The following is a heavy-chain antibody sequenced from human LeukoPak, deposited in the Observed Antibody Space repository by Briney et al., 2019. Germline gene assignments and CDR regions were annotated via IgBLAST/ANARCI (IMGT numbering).Heavy chain of an antibody. J-gene: IGHJ4*02. V-gene: IGHV3-53*01. CDR2: IYGGGST. Sequence: GGSLRLSCAASGFTVSSNFMSWVRQAPGKGLEWVSVIYGGGSTYYSDSVKGRFTISRDTSKNTVYLQMNSLRAEDTAVYYCARDFWGFYYFDYWGQGTLVTVSS. CDR3: ARDFWGFYYFDY. D-gene: IGHD7-27*01. CDR1: GFTVSSNF.